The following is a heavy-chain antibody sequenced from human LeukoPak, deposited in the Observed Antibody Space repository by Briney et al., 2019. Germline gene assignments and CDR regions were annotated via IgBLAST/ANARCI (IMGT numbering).Heavy chain of an antibody. CDR3: ATPYMVRGVTDAFDI. V-gene: IGHV1-24*01. CDR2: FDPEDGET. J-gene: IGHJ3*02. CDR1: GYTLTELS. Sequence: ASVKVSCKVSGYTLTELSMHWVRQAPGKGLEWMGGFDPEDGETIYAQKFQGRVTMTEDTSTDTAYMELSSLRSEDTAVYYCATPYMVRGVTDAFDIWGQGTMVTVSS. D-gene: IGHD3-10*01.